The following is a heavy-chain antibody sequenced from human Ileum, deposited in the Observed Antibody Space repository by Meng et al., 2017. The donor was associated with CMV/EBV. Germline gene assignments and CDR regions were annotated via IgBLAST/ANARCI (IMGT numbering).Heavy chain of an antibody. D-gene: IGHD6-13*01. J-gene: IGHJ4*02. CDR2: LNPHSGAK. CDR3: ARDNMLLSAAADY. V-gene: IGHV1-2*06. CDR1: GYNFTAHY. Sequence: CKASGYNFTAHYIHGVRQAPGQGLEWMGRLNPHSGAKNYAQKFQGRVIMTRDASIGTAYMELSRLISDDAAVYYCARDNMLLSAAADYWGQGTLVTVSS.